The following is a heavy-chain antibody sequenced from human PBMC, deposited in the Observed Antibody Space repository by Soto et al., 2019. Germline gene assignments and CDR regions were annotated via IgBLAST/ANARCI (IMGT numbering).Heavy chain of an antibody. CDR3: AREDYGSGSYDP. V-gene: IGHV3-74*01. J-gene: IGHJ5*02. Sequence: PGGSLRLSCAASGFTFSSYWMHWVRQAPGKGLVWVSRINSDGSTTTYADSVKGRFTISRDNAKNTLYLQMHSLRAEDTAVYYCAREDYGSGSYDPWGQGTLVTVSS. CDR2: INSDGSTT. D-gene: IGHD3-10*01. CDR1: GFTFSSYW.